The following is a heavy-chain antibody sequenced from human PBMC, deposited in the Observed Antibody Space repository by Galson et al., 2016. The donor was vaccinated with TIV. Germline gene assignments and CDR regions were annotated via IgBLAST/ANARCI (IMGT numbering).Heavy chain of an antibody. CDR2: INAGNGDT. D-gene: IGHD2-2*01. CDR3: ARGATSDGPFDY. V-gene: IGHV1-3*01. CDR1: GYTFTTYA. Sequence: SVKVSCKASGYTFTTYAIHWVRQAPGHGLEWMGWINAGNGDTKYSQKFQGRVTISRDTSASTAYMELSSLTSEDTAMYYCARGATSDGPFDYWVQATLVTVSS. J-gene: IGHJ4*02.